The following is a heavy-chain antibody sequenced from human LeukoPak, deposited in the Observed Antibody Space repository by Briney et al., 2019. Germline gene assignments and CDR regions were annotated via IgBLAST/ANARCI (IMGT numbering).Heavy chain of an antibody. CDR3: AREKRRVRGVYGDYRYNWFDP. Sequence: SETLSLTCAVYGGSFSGYYWSWIRQPPGKGLEWIGEINHSGSTNYNPSLKSRVTISVDTSKNQFSLKLSSVTAADTAVYYCAREKRRVRGVYGDYRYNWFDPWGQGTLVTVSS. J-gene: IGHJ5*02. V-gene: IGHV4-34*01. CDR1: GGSFSGYY. D-gene: IGHD4-17*01. CDR2: INHSGST.